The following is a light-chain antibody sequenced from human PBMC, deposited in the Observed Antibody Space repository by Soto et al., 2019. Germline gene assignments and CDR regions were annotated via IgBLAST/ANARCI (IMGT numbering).Light chain of an antibody. CDR3: QQTFSTPLT. Sequence: DIQMTQSPSSLSASVGDRVTITCRASQSISAYLNWFQHKPGRAPKLLIYGATSLQSGVPSRFTGSGSGTDFTLTISSLQPEEFAAYYCQQTFSTPLTFGGGTNLEIK. CDR1: QSISAY. J-gene: IGKJ4*01. CDR2: GAT. V-gene: IGKV1-39*01.